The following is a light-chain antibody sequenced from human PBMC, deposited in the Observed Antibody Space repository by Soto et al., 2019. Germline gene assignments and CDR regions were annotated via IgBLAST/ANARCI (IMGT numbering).Light chain of an antibody. Sequence: QSALTQPASVSGSPGQSITISCAGTSNDVGGYNFVSWYQQHPGKAPKLMIYDVTYRPSGVSNRFSGSRSGNTASLTISGLQSEDEADYYCSSYIGSSAFTVAFRGGTQLTVL. V-gene: IGLV2-14*03. CDR2: DVT. CDR3: SSYIGSSAFTVA. J-gene: IGLJ2*01. CDR1: SNDVGGYNF.